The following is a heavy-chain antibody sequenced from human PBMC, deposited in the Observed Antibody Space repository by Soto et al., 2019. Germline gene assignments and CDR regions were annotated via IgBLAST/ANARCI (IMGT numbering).Heavy chain of an antibody. CDR1: GYTFTAYY. V-gene: IGHV1-2*02. CDR3: ARGVGSSGKNTCFDP. CDR2: INPNSGGT. D-gene: IGHD3-22*01. Sequence: ASVKVSCKASGYTFTAYYMHWVRQAPGQGLEWMGWINPNSGGTNYAQKFQGRVTMTRDTSISTAYMELSRLTSDDTAVFYCARGVGSSGKNTCFDPWGQGTLVTVSS. J-gene: IGHJ5*02.